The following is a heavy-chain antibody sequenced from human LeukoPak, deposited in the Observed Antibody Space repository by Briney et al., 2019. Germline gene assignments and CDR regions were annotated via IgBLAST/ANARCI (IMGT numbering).Heavy chain of an antibody. J-gene: IGHJ6*02. CDR3: ARESWHLRTNYYYGMDV. CDR2: IYSSGST. V-gene: IGHV4-61*02. CDR1: AGSISSAGYY. Sequence: SQTLSLTCTVSAGSISSAGYYWSWIRQPAGKGLEWIGRIYSSGSTNYNPSLKSRVTILVDTSKNQFSLKLSSVTAADTAVYYCARESWHLRTNYYYGMDVWGQGTTVTVSS. D-gene: IGHD1-14*01.